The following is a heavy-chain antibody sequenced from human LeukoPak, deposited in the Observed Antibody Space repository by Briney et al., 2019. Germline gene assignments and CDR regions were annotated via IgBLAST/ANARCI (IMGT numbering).Heavy chain of an antibody. V-gene: IGHV4-4*07. CDR1: GGSISSYY. D-gene: IGHD3-10*01. Sequence: KPSETLSLTCTVSGGSISSYYWSWIRQPAGKGLEWIGRIYTSGSTNYNPSLKSRVTMSVDTSKNQFSLKLSSVTAADTAVYYCARDRGSGSLNAFDIWGQGTMVTVSS. J-gene: IGHJ3*02. CDR3: ARDRGSGSLNAFDI. CDR2: IYTSGST.